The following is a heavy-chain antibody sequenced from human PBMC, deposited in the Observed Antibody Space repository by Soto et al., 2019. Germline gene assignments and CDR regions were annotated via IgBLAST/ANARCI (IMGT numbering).Heavy chain of an antibody. CDR3: AKEKGFGGVRKGMDV. CDR1: GFTFDDYA. D-gene: IGHD3-16*01. Sequence: EVQLVESGGGLVQPGRSLRLACAASGFTFDDYAMHWVRQAPGKGLEWVSGINWNSGSIVYADSVKGRFTISRDNAKNSLYLQMNSLRTEDTALYYCAKEKGFGGVRKGMDVWGQGTTVTVSS. V-gene: IGHV3-9*01. J-gene: IGHJ6*02. CDR2: INWNSGSI.